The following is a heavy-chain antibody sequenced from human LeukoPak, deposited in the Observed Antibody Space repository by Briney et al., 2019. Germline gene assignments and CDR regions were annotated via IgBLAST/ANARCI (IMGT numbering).Heavy chain of an antibody. D-gene: IGHD3-22*01. CDR3: ARDYYDSSAVEYFQH. V-gene: IGHV1-46*01. J-gene: IGHJ1*01. CDR1: GGTFSSYA. Sequence: ASVKVSCKASGGTFSSYAISWVRQAPGQGLEWMGIINPSGGSTSYAQKFQGRVTMTRDTSTSTVYMELSSLRSEDTAVYYCARDYYDSSAVEYFQHWGQGTLVTVSS. CDR2: INPSGGST.